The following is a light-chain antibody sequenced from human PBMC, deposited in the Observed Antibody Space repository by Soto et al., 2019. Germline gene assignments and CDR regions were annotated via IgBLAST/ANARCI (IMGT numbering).Light chain of an antibody. CDR3: QTWDSGIQV. V-gene: IGLV4-69*01. CDR2: LDSDGSH. CDR1: SGHSDYA. Sequence: QPVLTQSPSASASLGTSVKFTCTLNSGHSDYAIAWHQQRPEKGPRFLMKLDSDGSHTKGAGIPDRFSGSSSGAERFLTISGLQSEDEADYYCQTWDSGIQVFGGGTKLTVL. J-gene: IGLJ3*02.